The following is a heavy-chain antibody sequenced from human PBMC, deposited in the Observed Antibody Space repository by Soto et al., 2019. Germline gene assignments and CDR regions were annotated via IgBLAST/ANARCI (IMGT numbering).Heavy chain of an antibody. V-gene: IGHV4-59*01. D-gene: IGHD2-2*01. CDR1: GDSISSYY. CDR2: IYYSGST. J-gene: IGHJ4*02. CDR3: ARGYCSSTGCYAYRFDY. Sequence: SETLSLTCTVSGDSISSYYWSWIRQPPGKGLEWIGYIYYSGSTNYNPSLKSRVTISVDTSKNQFSLKLSSVTAADTAVYYCARGYCSSTGCYAYRFDYWGQGTLVTVSS.